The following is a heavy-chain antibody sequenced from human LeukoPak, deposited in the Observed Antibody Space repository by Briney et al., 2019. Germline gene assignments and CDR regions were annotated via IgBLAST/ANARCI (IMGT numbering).Heavy chain of an antibody. CDR3: AKDARRSSGWWFFDH. D-gene: IGHD6-19*01. J-gene: IGHJ4*02. CDR2: FSSGGDRT. V-gene: IGHV3-23*01. Sequence: TGGSLRLSCAVSGFPVSSNHMGWVRQAPGKGLEWVSAFSSGGDRTYYADSVRGRFTLSRDKSKNTLYLQMNSLRAEDTAVYYCAKDARRSSGWWFFDHWGQGTLVTVSS. CDR1: GFPVSSNH.